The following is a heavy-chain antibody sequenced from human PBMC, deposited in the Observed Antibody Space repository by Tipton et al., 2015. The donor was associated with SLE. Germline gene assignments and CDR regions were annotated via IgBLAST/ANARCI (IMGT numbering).Heavy chain of an antibody. D-gene: IGHD4/OR15-4a*01. V-gene: IGHV4-61*02. CDR2: VFVSGTI. J-gene: IGHJ4*02. Sequence: TLSLTCTVSGGTISSGNFYWNWIRQPAGKGLEWIGRVFVSGTINYNPSLKSRLTISADASKNQFSLELTYVTAADTAVYYCARGFRYGATHFEYWGQGTLVTVSS. CDR3: ARGFRYGATHFEY. CDR1: GGTISSGNFY.